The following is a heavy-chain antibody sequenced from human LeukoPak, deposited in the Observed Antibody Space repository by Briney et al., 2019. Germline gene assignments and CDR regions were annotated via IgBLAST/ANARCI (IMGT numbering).Heavy chain of an antibody. Sequence: GGSLRLSCAASGFTVSSNYMSWVRQAPGKGLEWVSVIYSGGSTYYADSVKGRFTISRDNSKNTLYLQMNSLRAEDTAVYYCARGPLMVTADGHSYYYMDVWGKGTTVTVSS. J-gene: IGHJ6*03. D-gene: IGHD5-18*01. CDR3: ARGPLMVTADGHSYYYMDV. CDR1: GFTVSSNY. V-gene: IGHV3-66*02. CDR2: IYSGGST.